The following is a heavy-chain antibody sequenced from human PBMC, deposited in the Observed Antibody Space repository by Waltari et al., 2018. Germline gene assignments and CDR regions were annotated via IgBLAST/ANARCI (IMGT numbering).Heavy chain of an antibody. V-gene: IGHV4-59*01. Sequence: QVQLQESGPGLVKPSETLSLTCTVSGGSISSYYWSWIPQPPGKGLEWIGYIYYSGSTNYNPSLKSRVTISVDTSKNQFSLKLSSVNAADTAVYYCARHSSSWPNSYWYFDLWGRGTLVTVSS. CDR3: ARHSSSWPNSYWYFDL. CDR1: GGSISSYY. D-gene: IGHD6-13*01. CDR2: IYYSGST. J-gene: IGHJ2*01.